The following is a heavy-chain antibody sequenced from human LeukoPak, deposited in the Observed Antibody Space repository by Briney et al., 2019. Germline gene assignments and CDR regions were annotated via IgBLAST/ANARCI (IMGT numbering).Heavy chain of an antibody. J-gene: IGHJ4*02. CDR2: ISYDGSNK. CDR3: AKAGIAVAGTWGIFDY. V-gene: IGHV3-30*18. D-gene: IGHD6-19*01. Sequence: PGRSLGLSCAASEFTFSSYGMHWVRQAPGKGLEGVAVISYDGSNKYYADSVKGRFTISRDNSKNTLYLQMNSLRAEDTAVYYCAKAGIAVAGTWGIFDYWGQGTLVTVSS. CDR1: EFTFSSYG.